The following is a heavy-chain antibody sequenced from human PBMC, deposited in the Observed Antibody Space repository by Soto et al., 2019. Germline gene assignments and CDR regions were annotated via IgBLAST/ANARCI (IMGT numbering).Heavy chain of an antibody. CDR1: GFTFRDYA. D-gene: IGHD6-19*01. V-gene: IGHV3-23*01. CDR2: ISGHGNSA. J-gene: IGHJ4*02. Sequence: AQLLESGGDLVQPGGSLRLSCAASGFTFRDYAMNWVRQAPGKGLEWVADISGHGNSARHADSVKGRFTISRDNSQNTLYLHMNSLRVDDTAIYYCGKERRGSGWSVCNFWGQGTLVTVSS. CDR3: GKERRGSGWSVCNF.